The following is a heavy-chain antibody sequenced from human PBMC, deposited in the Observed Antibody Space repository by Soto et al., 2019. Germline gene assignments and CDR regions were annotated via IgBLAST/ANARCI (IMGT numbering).Heavy chain of an antibody. CDR3: ARLEYSSSWYAPLDY. J-gene: IGHJ4*02. D-gene: IGHD6-13*01. V-gene: IGHV5-10-1*01. Sequence: GESLKISCKGSGYSFTNYWISWVRQMPGKGLEWMGRIDPSGSYTNYSPSFQGHVTISADKAISTAYLQWSSLKASDTAMYYCARLEYSSSWYAPLDYWGQGTLVTVSS. CDR1: GYSFTNYW. CDR2: IDPSGSYT.